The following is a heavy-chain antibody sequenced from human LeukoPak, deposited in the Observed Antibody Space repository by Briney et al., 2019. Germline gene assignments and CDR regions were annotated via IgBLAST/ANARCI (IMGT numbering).Heavy chain of an antibody. J-gene: IGHJ4*02. D-gene: IGHD6-19*01. V-gene: IGHV3-48*03. Sequence: PGGSLRLSCAASVFTFSTFEMSWVRQAPGKGLEWVAYTSSNGSVKYYADSVKGRFTISRDNAKNSLHLQMNSLRAEDTAIYYCARDIRPLGGWSSFFDYWGQGTLVTVSS. CDR1: VFTFSTFE. CDR2: TSSNGSVK. CDR3: ARDIRPLGGWSSFFDY.